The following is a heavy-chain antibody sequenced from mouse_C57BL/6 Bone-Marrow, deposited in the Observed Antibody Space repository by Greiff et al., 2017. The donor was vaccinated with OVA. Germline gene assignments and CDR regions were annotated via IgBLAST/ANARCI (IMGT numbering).Heavy chain of an antibody. CDR1: GFSLTSYG. V-gene: IGHV2-5*01. J-gene: IGHJ4*01. Sequence: VHLVESGPGLVQPSQSLSITCTVSGFSLTSYGVHWVRQSPGKGLEWLGVIWRGGSTDYNAAFMSRLSITKDNSKSQVFFKMNSLQADDTAIYYCAKRDGSSYPYAMDYWGQGTSVTVSS. CDR2: IWRGGST. CDR3: AKRDGSSYPYAMDY. D-gene: IGHD1-1*01.